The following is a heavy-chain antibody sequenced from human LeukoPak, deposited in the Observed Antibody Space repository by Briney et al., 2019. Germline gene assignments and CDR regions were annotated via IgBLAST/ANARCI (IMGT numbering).Heavy chain of an antibody. CDR3: ARESDFSPQFDP. CDR1: GGSISSSSYY. Sequence: SETLFLTCTVSGGSISSSSYYWGWIRQPPGKGLEWIGSIYYSGSTYYNPSLKSRVTISVDTSKNQFSLKLSSVTAADTAVYYCARESDFSPQFDPWGQGTLVTVSS. V-gene: IGHV4-39*07. J-gene: IGHJ5*02. CDR2: IYYSGST. D-gene: IGHD2/OR15-2a*01.